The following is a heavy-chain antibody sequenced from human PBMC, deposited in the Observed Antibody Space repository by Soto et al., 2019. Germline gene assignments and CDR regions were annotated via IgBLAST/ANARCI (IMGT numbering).Heavy chain of an antibody. CDR3: ARLSAAWFDP. J-gene: IGHJ5*02. V-gene: IGHV4-61*01. CDR2: IYHSGST. Sequence: QVQLQESGPGLVKPSETLSLTCTVSGGSVSSGSYYWGWIRQPPGKGLEWIGYIYHSGSTNYNPSLTSRVTIPVDTSKNQFSLSLPSVTAADTAVYYCARLSAAWFDPWGQGTLVTVAS. CDR1: GGSVSSGSYY. D-gene: IGHD6-19*01.